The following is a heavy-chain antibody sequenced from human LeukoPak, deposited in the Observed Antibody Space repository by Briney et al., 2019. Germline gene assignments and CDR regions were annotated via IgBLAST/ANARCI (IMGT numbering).Heavy chain of an antibody. Sequence: ASVKVSCKASGGTFSSYAISWVRQAPGQGLEWMGGIIPIFGTANYAQKFQGRVTITADESTSTAYMELSSLRSEDTAVYYCARGWLAETMVVTPYNYWGQGTLVTVSS. CDR3: ARGWLAETMVVTPYNY. CDR2: IIPIFGTA. D-gene: IGHD4-23*01. CDR1: GGTFSSYA. J-gene: IGHJ4*02. V-gene: IGHV1-69*01.